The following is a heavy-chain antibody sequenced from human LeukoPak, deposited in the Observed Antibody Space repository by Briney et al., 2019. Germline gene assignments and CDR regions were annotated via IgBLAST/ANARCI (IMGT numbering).Heavy chain of an antibody. J-gene: IGHJ4*02. CDR3: ARVARYCSGGSCYDY. V-gene: IGHV3-21*01. Sequence: GGSLRLSCAASAFSLNAYNMNWVRQAPGKGLEWVSSISYTGTYIYYADSVKGRFTISRDNAKNTLYLQMNSLRAEDTAVYYCARVARYCSGGSCYDYWGQGTLVTVSS. CDR2: ISYTGTYI. CDR1: AFSLNAYN. D-gene: IGHD2-15*01.